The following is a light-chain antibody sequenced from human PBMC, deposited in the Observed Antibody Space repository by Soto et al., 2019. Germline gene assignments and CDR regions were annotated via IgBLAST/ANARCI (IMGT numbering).Light chain of an antibody. CDR2: EVT. V-gene: IGLV2-23*02. CDR3: RSFAGGRTYV. J-gene: IGLJ1*01. Sequence: QSVLTQPVSVSGSPGQSITISCTGTSSDVGSYNLVSWYQQHPGKAPKLMIYEVTKRPSGVSNRFSGSKSGNTASLTISGLQAEDEADYYCRSFAGGRTYVFGTGTKVTVL. CDR1: SSDVGSYNL.